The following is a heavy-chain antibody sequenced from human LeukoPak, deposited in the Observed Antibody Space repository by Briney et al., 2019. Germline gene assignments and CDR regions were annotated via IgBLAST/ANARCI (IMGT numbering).Heavy chain of an antibody. D-gene: IGHD4-17*01. CDR3: VNLVDGDYVHNFDY. CDR1: GFTFSSYA. J-gene: IGHJ4*02. Sequence: TGGSLRLSCSASGFTFSSYAMHRVRQAPGKGLEYVSAISSNGGSTYYADSVKGRFTISRDNSKNTLYLQMSSLRAEDTAVYYCVNLVDGDYVHNFDYWGQGTLVTVSS. CDR2: ISSNGGST. V-gene: IGHV3-64D*06.